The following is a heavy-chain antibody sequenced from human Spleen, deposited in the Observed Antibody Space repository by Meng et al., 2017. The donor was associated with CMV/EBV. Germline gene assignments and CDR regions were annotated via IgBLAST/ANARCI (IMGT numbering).Heavy chain of an antibody. D-gene: IGHD4-11*01. Sequence: GGSLRLSCAASGFTFSSYWMSWVRQAPGKGLEWVSVIYSGDRTYYADSVKGRFTISRDNSKNTLYLQMNSLRADDTAVYYCAREGGPYSNYYYGMDGWGQGTPVTVSS. V-gene: IGHV3-66*02. CDR1: GFTFSSYW. CDR3: AREGGPYSNYYYGMDG. J-gene: IGHJ6*02. CDR2: IYSGDRT.